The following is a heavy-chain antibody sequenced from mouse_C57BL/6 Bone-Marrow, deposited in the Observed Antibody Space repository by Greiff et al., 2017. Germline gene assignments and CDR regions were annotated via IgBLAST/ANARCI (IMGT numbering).Heavy chain of an antibody. J-gene: IGHJ2*01. Sequence: QVQLQQPGAELVKPGASVKVSCTTSGYTFTGYWMHWVKQTPGQGLEWIGAINPSDSDTNYNQKVKGKGTLTVDKYSSTSYMQLSSLTSEDSAVYYCAMPYYYGSSPYSFDYWGQGTTFTVSS. CDR3: AMPYYYGSSPYSFDY. CDR2: INPSDSDT. CDR1: GYTFTGYW. D-gene: IGHD1-1*01. V-gene: IGHV1-74*01.